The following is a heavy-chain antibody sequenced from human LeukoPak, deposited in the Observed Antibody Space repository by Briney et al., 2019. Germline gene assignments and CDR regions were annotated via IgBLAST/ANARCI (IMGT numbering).Heavy chain of an antibody. CDR3: ARAIYGSGSGILPDY. Sequence: ASVKVSCKTSGYTFTDYYMHWVRQAPGQGLEWMGWINPNSGGTKFAQKFQGRVTLTTDTSVSTAYMELSRLRSDDTAVYYCARAIYGSGSGILPDYWGQGTLVTVSS. D-gene: IGHD3-10*01. V-gene: IGHV1-2*02. J-gene: IGHJ4*02. CDR2: INPNSGGT. CDR1: GYTFTDYY.